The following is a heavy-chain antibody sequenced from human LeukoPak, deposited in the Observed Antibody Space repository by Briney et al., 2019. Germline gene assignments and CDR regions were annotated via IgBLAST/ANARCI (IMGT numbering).Heavy chain of an antibody. D-gene: IGHD6-13*01. V-gene: IGHV3-33*06. Sequence: GGSLRLSCAVSGFTFFNYGMHWVRQAPGKGLDWVAVIWNDGSYKYYADPVKGRFTISRDNPKNTLYLQMNSLRAEDTAIYYCAKVVQYTASTGTGLDYWGQGTLVTVSS. J-gene: IGHJ4*02. CDR1: GFTFFNYG. CDR2: IWNDGSYK. CDR3: AKVVQYTASTGTGLDY.